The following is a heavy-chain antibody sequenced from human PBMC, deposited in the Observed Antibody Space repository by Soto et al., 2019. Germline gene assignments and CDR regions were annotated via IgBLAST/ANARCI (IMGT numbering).Heavy chain of an antibody. CDR1: GDSVSSNSAA. J-gene: IGHJ6*03. CDR3: TGTTSLICYCSED. D-gene: IGHD1-7*01. V-gene: IGHV6-1*01. CDR2: TYYRSRWYN. Sequence: SQTLSLTCAISGDSVSSNSAAWNWIRQSPSRGLEWLGRTYYRSRWYNDYAVSVKSRITINPDTSKNQFYLHLNSVTPEDTAVNYCTGTTSLICYCSEDWDKGTRVT.